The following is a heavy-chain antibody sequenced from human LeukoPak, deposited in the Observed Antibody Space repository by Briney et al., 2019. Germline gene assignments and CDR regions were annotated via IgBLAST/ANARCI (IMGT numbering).Heavy chain of an antibody. V-gene: IGHV4-39*07. CDR2: IYYTGTT. CDR1: GGSISSSTYH. CDR3: ARARILTGYNYGMDV. Sequence: PSETLSLTCTVSGGSISSSTYHWSWIRQPPGKALEWIGSIYYTGTTYYSPSLRSRLIMSVETSKNQFSLMLTSVTAADTAVYYCARARILTGYNYGMDVWGQGTTVTVSS. J-gene: IGHJ6*02. D-gene: IGHD3-9*01.